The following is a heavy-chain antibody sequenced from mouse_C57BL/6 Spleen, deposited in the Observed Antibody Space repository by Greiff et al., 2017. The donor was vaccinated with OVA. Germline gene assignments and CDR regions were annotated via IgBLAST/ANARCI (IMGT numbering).Heavy chain of an antibody. CDR3: AREGNYYGSSSLYAMDY. V-gene: IGHV1-64*01. CDR1: GSTFPSYW. J-gene: IGHJ4*01. Sequence: QVQLQQPGAELVKPGASVKLSCKASGSTFPSYWMHWVKQRPGQGLEWIGMIHPNSGSTSYNEKFKSKATLTVDKSSSTAYMQLSSLTSEESTVYYCAREGNYYGSSSLYAMDYWGQGTSVTVSS. D-gene: IGHD1-1*01. CDR2: IHPNSGST.